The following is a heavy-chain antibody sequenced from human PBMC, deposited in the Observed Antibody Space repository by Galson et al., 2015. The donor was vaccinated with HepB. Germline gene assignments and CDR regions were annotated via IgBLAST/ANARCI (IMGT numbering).Heavy chain of an antibody. CDR2: IYYSGST. D-gene: IGHD6-19*01. Sequence: SETLSLTCTVSGGSISSYYWSWIRQPPGKGLEWIGYIYYSGSTNYNPSLKSRVTISVDTSKNQFSLKLSSVTAADTAVYYCARSLEQWGAGVDYWGQGTLVTVSS. CDR1: GGSISSYY. J-gene: IGHJ4*02. CDR3: ARSLEQWGAGVDY. V-gene: IGHV4-59*01.